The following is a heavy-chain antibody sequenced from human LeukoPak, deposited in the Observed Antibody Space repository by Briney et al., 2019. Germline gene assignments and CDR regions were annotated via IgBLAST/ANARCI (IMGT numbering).Heavy chain of an antibody. J-gene: IGHJ4*02. V-gene: IGHV3-7*01. CDR3: ARDGHRRDYGDYVPDY. CDR1: GFTFSSYW. D-gene: IGHD4-17*01. CDR2: IKQDGSEK. Sequence: GGSLRLSCAASGFTFSSYWMSWVRQAPGKGLEWVANIKQDGSEKYYVDSVKGRFTISRDNAKNSLYLQMNSLRAEDTAVYYCARDGHRRDYGDYVPDYWGQGTLVTVSS.